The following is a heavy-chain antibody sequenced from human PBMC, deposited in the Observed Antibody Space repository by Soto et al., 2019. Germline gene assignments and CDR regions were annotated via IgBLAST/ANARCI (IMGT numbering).Heavy chain of an antibody. CDR3: ARDLPRPRYTGYVFDY. CDR2: VTNDGSAT. J-gene: IGHJ4*02. CDR1: GFSFNTYW. D-gene: IGHD5-12*01. Sequence: EVQLVESGGGLVQPGGSLRLSCAASGFSFNTYWMHWVRQAPGKGLMWVSCVTNDGSATTYADSVKGRFTISRDNAKSXLYLQMDGLRVEDTAVYYCARDLPRPRYTGYVFDYWGQGMQVTVSS. V-gene: IGHV3-74*01.